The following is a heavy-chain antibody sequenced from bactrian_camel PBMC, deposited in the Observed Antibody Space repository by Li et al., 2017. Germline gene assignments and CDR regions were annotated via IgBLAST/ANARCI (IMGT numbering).Heavy chain of an antibody. J-gene: IGHJ4*01. V-gene: IGHV3S9*01. Sequence: VQLVESGGGSVQVGGSLRLSCVASVDTIGRYCMGWFRQIPDKEREGIAGIESDGSTSYADSVKGRFTISEGSAKDTVYLQMTDLKPEDTAMYYCAAVTDVYGGTYCIGYVYKYWGQGTQVTVS. CDR2: IESDGST. CDR1: VDTIGRYC. CDR3: AAVTDVYGGTYCIGYVYKY. D-gene: IGHD2*01.